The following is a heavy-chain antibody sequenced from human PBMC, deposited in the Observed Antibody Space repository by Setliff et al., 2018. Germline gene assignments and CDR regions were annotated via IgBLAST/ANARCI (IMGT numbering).Heavy chain of an antibody. Sequence: TSETLSLTCTVSGYSISSGYYWGWIRQPPGKGLEWIGSIYHSGSTYYNPPLKSRVTISVDTSKNQFSLKLSSVTAADTAVYYCARESRATYNFWSGYYSTDAFDIWGQGTMVTVSS. CDR2: IYHSGST. V-gene: IGHV4-38-2*02. J-gene: IGHJ3*02. CDR1: GYSISSGYY. D-gene: IGHD3-3*01. CDR3: ARESRATYNFWSGYYSTDAFDI.